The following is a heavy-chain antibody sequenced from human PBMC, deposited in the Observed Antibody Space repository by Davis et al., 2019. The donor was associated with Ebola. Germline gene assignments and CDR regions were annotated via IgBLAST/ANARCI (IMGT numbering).Heavy chain of an antibody. J-gene: IGHJ4*02. V-gene: IGHV4-30-4*01. CDR1: GGSISSGDYY. Sequence: MPSETLSLTCTVSGGSISSGDYYWSWIRQPPGKGLEWIGYIYYSGSTYYNPSLKSRVTISVDTSKNQFSLKLSSVTAADTAVYYCARTLITMIVVGFDYWGQGTLVTVSS. CDR2: IYYSGST. CDR3: ARTLITMIVVGFDY. D-gene: IGHD3-22*01.